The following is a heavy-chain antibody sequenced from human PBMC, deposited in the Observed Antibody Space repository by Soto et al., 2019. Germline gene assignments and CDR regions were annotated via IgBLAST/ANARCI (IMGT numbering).Heavy chain of an antibody. CDR3: TIPGY. Sequence: EVQVVESGGELVNPGGSLRLCCAASGVTVTNAWMHWVRQAPGKGLEWVGRIKSKVDGETTDYSAPVKGRFTISRDDSKATFYLQMNSLKTEDTALYYCTIPGYRGQGTLVTVSS. V-gene: IGHV3-15*07. CDR1: GVTVTNAW. J-gene: IGHJ4*02. CDR2: IKSKVDGETT.